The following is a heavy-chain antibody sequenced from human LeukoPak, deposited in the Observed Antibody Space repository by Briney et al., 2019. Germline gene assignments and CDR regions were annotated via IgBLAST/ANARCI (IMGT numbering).Heavy chain of an antibody. J-gene: IGHJ6*02. CDR1: GFSFSSYA. Sequence: QPGGSLRLSCAASGFSFSSYAMSWVRQAPGKGLEWVSSISGSGGSTYYADSVKGRFTISRDNAKNTLYLQMNSLRAEDTAVYYCARGRADRSLYYYYGMDVWGQGTTVTVSS. V-gene: IGHV3-23*01. D-gene: IGHD3-10*01. CDR3: ARGRADRSLYYYYGMDV. CDR2: ISGSGGST.